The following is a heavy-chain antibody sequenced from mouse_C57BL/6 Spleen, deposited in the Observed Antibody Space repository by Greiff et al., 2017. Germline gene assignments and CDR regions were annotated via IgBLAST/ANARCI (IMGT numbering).Heavy chain of an antibody. CDR3: ARWLLRSYAMDY. D-gene: IGHD2-3*01. J-gene: IGHJ4*01. Sequence: QVQLQQSGAELVKPGASVKLSCKASGYTFTSYWMQWVKQRPGQGLEWIGEIDPSDSYTNYNQKFKGKATLTVDTSSSTAYMQLSSLTSEDSAVYYCARWLLRSYAMDYWGQGTSVTVSS. V-gene: IGHV1-50*01. CDR1: GYTFTSYW. CDR2: IDPSDSYT.